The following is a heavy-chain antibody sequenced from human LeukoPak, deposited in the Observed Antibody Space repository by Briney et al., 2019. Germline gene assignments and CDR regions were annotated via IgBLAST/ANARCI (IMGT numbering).Heavy chain of an antibody. CDR3: ASTNLNHDLVSGYFDY. V-gene: IGHV3-30*03. CDR1: GFTFSNSG. J-gene: IGHJ4*02. CDR2: LSNDAFNK. Sequence: GGSLRLSCTASGFTFSNSGMHWVRQAPGKGLEWVAVLSNDAFNKYYADSVKGRFTISRDNSKTTLYLQMNSLRAEDTAVYYCASTNLNHDLVSGYFDYWGLGTLVTVSS. D-gene: IGHD3-3*01.